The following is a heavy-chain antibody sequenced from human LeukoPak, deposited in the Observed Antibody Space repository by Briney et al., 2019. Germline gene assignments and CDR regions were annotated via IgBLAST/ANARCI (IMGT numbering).Heavy chain of an antibody. J-gene: IGHJ4*02. D-gene: IGHD6-19*01. Sequence: SETLSLTCTVSGGSISSSSYYWGWIRQPPGKGLEWIGSIYYSGSTYYNPSLKSRVTISVDTSKNQFSLKLSSLTAADTAVYYCARGIYSSGWYYFDYWGQGTLVTVSS. CDR2: IYYSGST. CDR1: GGSISSSSYY. CDR3: ARGIYSSGWYYFDY. V-gene: IGHV4-39*01.